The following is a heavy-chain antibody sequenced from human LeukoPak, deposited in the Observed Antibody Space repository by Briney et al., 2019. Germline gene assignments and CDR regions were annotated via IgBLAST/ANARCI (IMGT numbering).Heavy chain of an antibody. Sequence: PSETLSLTCAVYGGSFSGYYWSWIRQPPGKGLEWIGEINHSGSTNYNPSLKSRVTISVDTSKNQFSLKLSSVTAADTAVYYCARRGGYCSSTSCLRPRYNWFDPWGQGTLVIVSS. D-gene: IGHD2-2*01. CDR1: GGSFSGYY. CDR2: INHSGST. V-gene: IGHV4-34*01. CDR3: ARRGGYCSSTSCLRPRYNWFDP. J-gene: IGHJ5*02.